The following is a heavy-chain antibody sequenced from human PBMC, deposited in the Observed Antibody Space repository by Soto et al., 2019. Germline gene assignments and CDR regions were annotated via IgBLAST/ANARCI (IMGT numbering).Heavy chain of an antibody. D-gene: IGHD1-1*01. J-gene: IGHJ4*02. Sequence: GGSLRLSCAASGFTFSSYSMNWVRQAPGKGLEWVSSISSSSSYIYYADSVKGRFTISRDNAKNSLYLQMNSLRAEDTAVYYCAREGQYNWNDGLFDYWGQGTLVTVSS. CDR2: ISSSSSYI. CDR3: AREGQYNWNDGLFDY. CDR1: GFTFSSYS. V-gene: IGHV3-21*01.